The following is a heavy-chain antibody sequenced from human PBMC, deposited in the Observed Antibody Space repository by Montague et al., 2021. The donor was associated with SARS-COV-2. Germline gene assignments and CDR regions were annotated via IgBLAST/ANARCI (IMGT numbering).Heavy chain of an antibody. Sequence: PALVKPTQTLTLTCTFSGFSLTTSGMGVDWIRQPPGKALEWLGLIYWNDDKFYNPSLKSRLAITKDTSKNQVVLSMTNVDPVDTATYFCSHRRGGFCSDGICYGGKGFDYWGLGTLVTVSS. D-gene: IGHD2-15*01. CDR3: SHRRGGFCSDGICYGGKGFDY. CDR2: IYWNDDK. CDR1: GFSLTTSGMG. J-gene: IGHJ4*02. V-gene: IGHV2-5*01.